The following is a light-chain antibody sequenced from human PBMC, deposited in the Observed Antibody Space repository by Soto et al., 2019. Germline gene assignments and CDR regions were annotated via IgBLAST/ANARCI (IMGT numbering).Light chain of an antibody. CDR3: SSHTNSDTVV. Sequence: QSALTQPASVSGSPGQSVTISCTGTSSDVGGYNYVSWYQQHPGKAPKLLIYDVSIRPSGVSNRFSGSKTGNTASLTISGLQADDEADYYCSSHTNSDTVVFGGGTQLT. CDR1: SSDVGGYNY. CDR2: DVS. V-gene: IGLV2-14*01. J-gene: IGLJ2*01.